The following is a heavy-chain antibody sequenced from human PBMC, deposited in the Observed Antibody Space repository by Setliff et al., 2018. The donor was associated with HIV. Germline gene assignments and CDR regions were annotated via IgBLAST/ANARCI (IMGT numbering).Heavy chain of an antibody. V-gene: IGHV1-69*13. D-gene: IGHD6-19*01. J-gene: IGHJ3*02. CDR1: GDSFSSYD. CDR2: IIPIFVTP. CDR3: ATPREQWLVRGADAFDI. Sequence: ASVKVSCKASGDSFSSYDISWVRQAPGQGPEWMGRIIPIFVTPNYAQKFQDRVTITADESTSTAYMELSSLRSEDTAVYYCATPREQWLVRGADAFDIWGQGTMVTVSS.